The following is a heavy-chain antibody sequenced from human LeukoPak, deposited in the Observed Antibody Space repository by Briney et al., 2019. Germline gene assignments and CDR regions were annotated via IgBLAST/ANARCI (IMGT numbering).Heavy chain of an antibody. Sequence: GGSLRLSCADSGSSFSSYGMHWVRQAPGKGLEWVAVISDDGSNKYYTDSVKGRFTISRDNSKNTLYLQMDSLRPEDTAVYYCAKSSGPTVTTGVWWFDPWSQGTLVTVSS. CDR3: AKSSGPTVTTGVWWFDP. V-gene: IGHV3-30*18. CDR2: ISDDGSNK. CDR1: GSSFSSYG. J-gene: IGHJ5*02. D-gene: IGHD4-17*01.